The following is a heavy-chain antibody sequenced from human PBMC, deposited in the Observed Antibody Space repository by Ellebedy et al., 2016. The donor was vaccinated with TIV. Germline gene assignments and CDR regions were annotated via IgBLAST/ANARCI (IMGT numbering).Heavy chain of an antibody. D-gene: IGHD5-18*01. CDR1: GFTFSSYS. Sequence: GESLKISCAASGFTFSSYSMNWVRQAPGKGLEWVSSISSSSSYIYYADSVKGRFTISRDNAKNSLYLQMNSLRAEDTAVYYCARERTANAPEGIYGMDVWGQGTTVTVSS. CDR3: ARERTANAPEGIYGMDV. CDR2: ISSSSSYI. V-gene: IGHV3-21*01. J-gene: IGHJ6*02.